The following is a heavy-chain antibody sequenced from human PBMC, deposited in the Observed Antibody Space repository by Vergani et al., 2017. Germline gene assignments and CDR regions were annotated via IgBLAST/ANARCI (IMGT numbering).Heavy chain of an antibody. CDR1: GYTFGHFD. CDR3: AKKGGSLYYYGVDV. J-gene: IGHJ6*02. D-gene: IGHD1-26*01. CDR2: IRYDGSNP. V-gene: IGHV3-30*02. Sequence: QEQLLQSGGGVVQPGGSLRLSCIGSGYTFGHFDMHWVRQAPGKGLAWVAFIRYDGSNPQYIDSVKGRFTISRDNSKDTLFLQMNGLRPEDTGTYFCAKKGGSLYYYGVDVWCQGTTITVSS.